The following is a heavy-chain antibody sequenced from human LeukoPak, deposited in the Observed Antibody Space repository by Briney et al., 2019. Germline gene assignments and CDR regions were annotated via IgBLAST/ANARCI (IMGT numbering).Heavy chain of an antibody. V-gene: IGHV4-59*08. CDR2: IYYSGST. D-gene: IGHD5-18*01. J-gene: IGHJ4*02. CDR3: AGQRGYSYGDY. Sequence: SSETLSLTCTVSGGSISSYYWSWIRQPPGKGLEWIGYIYYSGSTSYNPSLKSRVTISVDTSKNQFSLKLSSVTAADTAVYYCAGQRGYSYGDYWGQGTLVTVSS. CDR1: GGSISSYY.